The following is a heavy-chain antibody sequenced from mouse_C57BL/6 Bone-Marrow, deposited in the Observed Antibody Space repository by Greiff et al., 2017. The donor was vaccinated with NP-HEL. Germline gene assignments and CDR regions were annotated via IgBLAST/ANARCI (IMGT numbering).Heavy chain of an antibody. J-gene: IGHJ1*03. CDR2: IYPRSGNT. CDR1: GYTFTSYG. V-gene: IGHV1-81*01. CDR3: ARWKYYGSPYWYFDV. Sequence: QVQLKESGAELARPGASVKLSCKASGYTFTSYGISWVKQRTGQGLEWIGEIYPRSGNTYYNEKFKGKATLTADKSSSTAYMELRSLTSEDSAVDCWARWKYYGSPYWYFDVWGTGTTVTVSS. D-gene: IGHD1-1*01.